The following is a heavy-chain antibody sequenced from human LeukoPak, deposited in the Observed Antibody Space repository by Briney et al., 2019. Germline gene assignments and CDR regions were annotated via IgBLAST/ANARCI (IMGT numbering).Heavy chain of an antibody. D-gene: IGHD2-2*01. CDR3: ARVNSIYSGYQLLMNY. Sequence: SVKVSCKASGGTFSSYAISWVRQAPGQGLEWMGGIIPIFGTANYAQKFQGRVTITADESTSTAYMELSRLRSEDTAVYYCARVNSIYSGYQLLMNYWGQGTLVTVSS. J-gene: IGHJ4*02. CDR2: IIPIFGTA. V-gene: IGHV1-69*01. CDR1: GGTFSSYA.